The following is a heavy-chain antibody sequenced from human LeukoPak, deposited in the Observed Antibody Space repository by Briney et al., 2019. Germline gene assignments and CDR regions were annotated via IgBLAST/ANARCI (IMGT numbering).Heavy chain of an antibody. Sequence: SVKVSCKASGGTFSSYAISWVRQAPGQGLEWMGGIIPIFGTANYAQKFQGRVTITADKSTSTAYMELSSLRSEDTAVYYCASPGLGYCSGGSCYSEAFDIWGQGTMVTASS. CDR2: IIPIFGTA. CDR3: ASPGLGYCSGGSCYSEAFDI. V-gene: IGHV1-69*06. CDR1: GGTFSSYA. D-gene: IGHD2-15*01. J-gene: IGHJ3*02.